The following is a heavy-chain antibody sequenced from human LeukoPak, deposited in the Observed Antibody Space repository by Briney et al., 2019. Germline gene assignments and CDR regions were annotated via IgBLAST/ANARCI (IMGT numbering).Heavy chain of an antibody. CDR1: GFTFSNYN. D-gene: IGHD3-22*01. CDR2: ITSTSSYK. CDR3: ARDLGQYYDTGDNWFDP. J-gene: IGHJ5*02. V-gene: IGHV3-21*01. Sequence: GGSLRLSCAAPGFTFSNYNMNWVRQAPGKGLEWISSITSTSSYKFYADSVKGRFTISRDNAQNSLYLQMNSLRAEDTAVYYCARDLGQYYDTGDNWFDPWGQGTLVTVSS.